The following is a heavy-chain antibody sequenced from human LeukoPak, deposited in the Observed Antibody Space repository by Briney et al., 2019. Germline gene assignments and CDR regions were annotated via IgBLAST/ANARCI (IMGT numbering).Heavy chain of an antibody. CDR1: GFTFSTYS. CDR3: ARDGLAAATLHWCFDL. Sequence: GGSLRLSCAASGFTFSTYSMNWVRQAPGKGLEWVSSISSSSSYIYYADSVKGRFTISRDNARNSLYLQMNSLRAEDTAVYYCARDGLAAATLHWCFDLWGRGTLVTVSS. J-gene: IGHJ2*01. CDR2: ISSSSSYI. V-gene: IGHV3-21*01. D-gene: IGHD2-15*01.